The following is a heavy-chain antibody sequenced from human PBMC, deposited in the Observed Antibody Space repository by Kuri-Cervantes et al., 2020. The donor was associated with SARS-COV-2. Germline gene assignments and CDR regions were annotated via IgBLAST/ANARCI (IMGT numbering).Heavy chain of an antibody. CDR3: ARDSPNAMTVASAFDI. D-gene: IGHD5-12*01. J-gene: IGHJ3*02. CDR2: TWYDENK. CDR1: GLTLSTYV. Sequence: GESLKISCAASGLTLSTYVIHWVRQPPGKGLEWVAVTWYDENKYYGDSVKGRVTISRDNSKSTVYLQMNSLTADDTAVYYCARDSPNAMTVASAFDIWGQGTMVTVSS. V-gene: IGHV3-33*01.